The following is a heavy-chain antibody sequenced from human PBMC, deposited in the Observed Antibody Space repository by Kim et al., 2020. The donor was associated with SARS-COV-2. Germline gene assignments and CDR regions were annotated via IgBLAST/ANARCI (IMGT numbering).Heavy chain of an antibody. J-gene: IGHJ4*02. CDR1: GYTFTNYA. V-gene: IGHV7-4-1*02. CDR2: INTNTGNP. CDR3: ARGSDWYPYYFDH. Sequence: ASVKVSCKASGYTFTNYAMNWVRQAPGQGLEWMGWINTNTGNPTYAQGFTGRFVFSLDTSVSTAYLQISSLKAEDTAMYYCARGSDWYPYYFDHWGQGTLVTVSS. D-gene: IGHD6-19*01.